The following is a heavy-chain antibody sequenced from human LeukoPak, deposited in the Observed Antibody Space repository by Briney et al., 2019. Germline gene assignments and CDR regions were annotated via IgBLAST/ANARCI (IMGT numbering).Heavy chain of an antibody. CDR3: AKDRFGFELVDY. CDR2: IRYDGSYK. J-gene: IGHJ4*02. CDR1: GFTFSDYG. Sequence: GGSLRLSCAASGFTFSDYGMHWVRQAPGKGLEWVTFIRYDGSYKYYADSVKGRFTISRDNSKNTLYLQMNSLRAEDTAVYYCAKDRFGFELVDYWGQGTLVTVSS. D-gene: IGHD6-13*01. V-gene: IGHV3-30*02.